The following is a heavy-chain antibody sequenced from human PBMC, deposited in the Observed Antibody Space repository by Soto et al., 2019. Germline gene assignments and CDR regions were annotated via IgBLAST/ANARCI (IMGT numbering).Heavy chain of an antibody. CDR1: GYTFTSYW. J-gene: IGHJ6*02. V-gene: IGHV5-10-1*01. CDR3: ATLWFGEYSMDV. Sequence: GESLKVCCTGSGYTFTSYWISWVRQMPGKGLEWMGRIDPSDSYTNYSPSFQGHVTISADKSISTAYLQWSSLKASDTAMYYCATLWFGEYSMDVWGQGTTVTVSS. CDR2: IDPSDSYT. D-gene: IGHD3-10*01.